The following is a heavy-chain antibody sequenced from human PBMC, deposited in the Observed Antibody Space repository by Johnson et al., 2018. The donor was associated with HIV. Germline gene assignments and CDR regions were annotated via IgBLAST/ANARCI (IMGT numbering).Heavy chain of an antibody. CDR1: GFTVSSNY. V-gene: IGHV3-66*02. CDR2: IYSGGST. Sequence: VQLVESGGGLVKPGGSLRLSCAASGFTVSSNYMSWVRQAPGKGLEWVSVIYSGGSTYYADSVKGRFTISRDNSKNTLYLQMNSLRVEDTALYYCASLTWVARSSRFYAFDIWGQGTMVTVSS. D-gene: IGHD6-13*01. CDR3: ASLTWVARSSRFYAFDI. J-gene: IGHJ3*02.